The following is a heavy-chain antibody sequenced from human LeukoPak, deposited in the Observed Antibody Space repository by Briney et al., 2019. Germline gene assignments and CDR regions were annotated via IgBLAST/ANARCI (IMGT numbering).Heavy chain of an antibody. CDR2: IKQDGSEK. CDR1: GFTFTNYW. J-gene: IGHJ5*02. Sequence: QPGGSLRLSCAASGFTFTNYWMSWVRQAPRKGLEWVANIKQDGSEKYYVDSVKGRFTISRDNAKNSLYLQMNSLRAEDTAVYYCARGKGVYCSGSGCYWFDPWGQGTLVTVSS. V-gene: IGHV3-7*01. D-gene: IGHD2-15*01. CDR3: ARGKGVYCSGSGCYWFDP.